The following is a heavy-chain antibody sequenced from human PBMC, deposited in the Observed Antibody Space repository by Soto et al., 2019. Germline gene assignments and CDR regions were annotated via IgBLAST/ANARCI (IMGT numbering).Heavy chain of an antibody. CDR2: TIPVFGSG. D-gene: IGHD2-2*02. Sequence: QVRLVQSGAEVKKPGSSVKVSCKASGGTFTSYGISWVRQAPGQGLEWMGETIPVFGSGNYAQKFQGRVTITVDGSSTTSYMELSSLRSEDTAVYYCARDLAPAAIAGDGFDLWGQGTMVTVSS. V-gene: IGHV1-69*01. CDR1: GGTFTSYG. J-gene: IGHJ3*01. CDR3: ARDLAPAAIAGDGFDL.